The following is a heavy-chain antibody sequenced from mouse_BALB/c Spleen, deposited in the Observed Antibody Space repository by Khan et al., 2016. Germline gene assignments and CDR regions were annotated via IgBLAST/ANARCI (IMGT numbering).Heavy chain of an antibody. CDR2: IWSGGAT. CDR1: GFSLSSYG. J-gene: IGHJ4*01. V-gene: IGHV2-2*02. CDR3: GRIPLYYGSSLYAVDY. Sequence: QVQLQQSGPGLVQPSQSLSITCTVSGFSLSSYGIHWVRQSPGKGLEWLGVIWSGGATDYKAAFISRLSISKDNSKSQVFFKMNSLQGNDTAIYXCGRIPLYYGSSLYAVDYWGQGTSVTVSS. D-gene: IGHD1-1*01.